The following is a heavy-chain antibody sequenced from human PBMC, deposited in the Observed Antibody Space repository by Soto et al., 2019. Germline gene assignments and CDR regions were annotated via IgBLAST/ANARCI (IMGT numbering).Heavy chain of an antibody. Sequence: SETLSLTCTVSGDSISSSTYHWGWIRQPPGKGLEWIGSIYYSGSTYYNPSLRSRVTISADTSKNHFSLNLNSVTAADTAVYYCARGDHGPRRFYFDTWGQGTLVTVSS. CDR2: IYYSGST. D-gene: IGHD2-8*01. J-gene: IGHJ4*02. CDR1: GDSISSSTYH. CDR3: ARGDHGPRRFYFDT. V-gene: IGHV4-39*02.